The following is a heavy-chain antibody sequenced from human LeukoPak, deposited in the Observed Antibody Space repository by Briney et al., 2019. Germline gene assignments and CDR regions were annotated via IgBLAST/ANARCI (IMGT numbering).Heavy chain of an antibody. V-gene: IGHV4-61*02. D-gene: IGHD3-22*01. J-gene: IGHJ6*02. CDR2: IYTSGST. CDR1: GGSISSSSYY. Sequence: PSETLSLTCTVSGGSISSSSYYWSWIRQPAGKGLEWIGRIYTSGSTNYNPSLKSRVTMSVDTSKNQFSLKLSSVTAADTAVYYCARFGSSGDYYYYGMDVWGQGTTVTVSS. CDR3: ARFGSSGDYYYYGMDV.